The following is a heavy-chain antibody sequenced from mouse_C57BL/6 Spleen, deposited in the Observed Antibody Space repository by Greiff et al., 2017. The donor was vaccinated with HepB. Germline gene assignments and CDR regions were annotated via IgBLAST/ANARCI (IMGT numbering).Heavy chain of an antibody. Sequence: DVHLVESGGGLVQPKGSLKLSCAASGFSFNTYAMNWVRQAPGKGLEWVARIRSKSNNYATYYADSVKDRFTISRDDSESMLYLQMNNLKTEDTAMYYCVRHDPVVPFDYWGQGTTLTVSS. J-gene: IGHJ2*01. CDR1: GFSFNTYA. V-gene: IGHV10-1*01. CDR2: IRSKSNNYAT. D-gene: IGHD1-1*01. CDR3: VRHDPVVPFDY.